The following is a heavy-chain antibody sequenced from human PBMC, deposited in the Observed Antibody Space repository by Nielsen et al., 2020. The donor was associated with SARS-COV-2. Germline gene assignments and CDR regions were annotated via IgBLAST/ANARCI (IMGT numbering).Heavy chain of an antibody. D-gene: IGHD3-10*01. CDR1: GFTFSSYW. J-gene: IGHJ4*02. CDR3: ARDFYGSGSFPDY. Sequence: GESLKLSCAASGFTFSSYWMHWVRQAPGKGLVWVSHILSDGSTINYADSVRGRFTISRDNAKNTLYLQMNSLRAEDTAVYYCARDFYGSGSFPDYWGQGTLVTVSS. V-gene: IGHV3-74*01. CDR2: ILSDGSTI.